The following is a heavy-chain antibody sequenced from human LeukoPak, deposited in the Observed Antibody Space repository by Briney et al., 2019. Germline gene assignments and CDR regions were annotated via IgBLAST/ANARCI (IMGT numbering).Heavy chain of an antibody. CDR1: GGSVIRSIYY. J-gene: IGHJ5*02. D-gene: IGHD7-27*01. CDR3: ARLGTLRS. V-gene: IGHV4-39*01. Sequence: SETLSLTCTVSGGSVIRSIYYWGWIRQPPGKGLEWIGSISYSGTNYNNPSLKSRVSISIDTSKNQFSVKLTSVTAADTAMYYCARLGTLRSWGQGTLVTVSS. CDR2: ISYSGTN.